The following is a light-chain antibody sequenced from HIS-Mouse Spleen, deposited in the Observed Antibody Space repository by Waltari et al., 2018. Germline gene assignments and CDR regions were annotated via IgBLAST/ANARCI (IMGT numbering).Light chain of an antibody. CDR3: QQLNSYPPT. CDR2: AAS. CDR1: QGISSY. J-gene: IGKJ1*01. V-gene: IGKV1-9*01. Sequence: DIQLTQSPSFLSASVGERVTITCRARQGISSYLAWYQQKPGKAPKLLIYAASTLQSGVPSRFSGSGSGTEFTLTISSLQSEDFATYYCQQLNSYPPTFGQGTKVEIK.